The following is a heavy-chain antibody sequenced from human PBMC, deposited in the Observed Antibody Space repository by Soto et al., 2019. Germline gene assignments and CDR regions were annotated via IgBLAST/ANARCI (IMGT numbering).Heavy chain of an antibody. CDR2: IYHSGST. D-gene: IGHD3-10*01. V-gene: IGHV4-59*01. CDR3: ARDSTMGGNWFDP. J-gene: IGHJ5*02. CDR1: GGSISNYY. Sequence: SETLSLTCTVSGGSISNYYWSWIRQPPGKGLEWIGYIYHSGSTNYNPSLKSRVTISVNTSKNQFSLKLSSVTAADTAVYYCARDSTMGGNWFDPWGQGTLVT.